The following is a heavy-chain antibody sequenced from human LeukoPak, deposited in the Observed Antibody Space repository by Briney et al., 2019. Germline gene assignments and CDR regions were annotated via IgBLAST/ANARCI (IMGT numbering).Heavy chain of an antibody. CDR3: ARRKPFTIFVHWFDP. V-gene: IGHV4-34*01. CDR1: GGSFSGYY. Sequence: SETLSLTCAVYGGSFSGYYWSWIRQPPGKGLEWIGEMNHSGTTNYNPSLKSRVPISVDTSKNQFSLKLSSVTAADTAMYYCARRKPFTIFVHWFDPWGQGTLVTVSS. D-gene: IGHD3-3*01. CDR2: MNHSGTT. J-gene: IGHJ5*02.